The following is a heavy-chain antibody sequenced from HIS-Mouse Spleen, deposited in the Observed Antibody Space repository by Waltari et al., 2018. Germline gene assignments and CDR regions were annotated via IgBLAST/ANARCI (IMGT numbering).Heavy chain of an antibody. D-gene: IGHD7-27*01. V-gene: IGHV1-2*02. Sequence: QVQRVQTGAEVKKPGTSVTVPCKASGYRFTGYHMQWVRPAHGQGLEWMGWINPNSGGKNYAQKFQGRVTMTRDTAISKAYMELSRLRSDDTAVYYCARVGLGIAFDIWGQGTMVTVSS. CDR1: GYRFTGYH. CDR3: ARVGLGIAFDI. CDR2: INPNSGGK. J-gene: IGHJ3*02.